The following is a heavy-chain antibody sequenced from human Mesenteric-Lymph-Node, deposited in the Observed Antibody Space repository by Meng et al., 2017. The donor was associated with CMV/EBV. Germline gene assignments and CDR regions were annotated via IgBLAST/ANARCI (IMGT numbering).Heavy chain of an antibody. D-gene: IGHD3-22*01. CDR3: ARAPYYYDSSGPNWFDP. Sequence: GGSLRLSCAASGFTFSSHGMHWVRQAPGKGLEWVAVISYDGSNKYYTDSVKGRFTISRDNSKNTLYLQMNSLKADDTAVYYCARAPYYYDSSGPNWFDPWGQGTLVTVSS. J-gene: IGHJ5*02. CDR2: ISYDGSNK. CDR1: GFTFSSHG. V-gene: IGHV3-30*19.